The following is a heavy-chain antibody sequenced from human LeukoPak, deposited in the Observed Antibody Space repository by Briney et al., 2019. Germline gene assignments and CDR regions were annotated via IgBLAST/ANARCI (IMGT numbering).Heavy chain of an antibody. CDR3: ARGRYCSADICSGGDAFDI. Sequence: SETLSLTCTVSGGSINNYYWSWIRQPAGKGLEWIGRIYTRGSTNYNPSLKSRVTMSVDTSKDQFSLKLSSVTAADTAVYYCARGRYCSADICSGGDAFDIWGQGTMVSVSS. V-gene: IGHV4-4*07. CDR1: GGSINNYY. J-gene: IGHJ3*02. CDR2: IYTRGST. D-gene: IGHD2-15*01.